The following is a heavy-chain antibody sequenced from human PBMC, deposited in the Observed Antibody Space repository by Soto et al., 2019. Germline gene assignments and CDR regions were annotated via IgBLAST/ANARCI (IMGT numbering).Heavy chain of an antibody. Sequence: QVQLVQSGAEVKKPRASVKVSCKASGYTFTSYDINWVRQATGQGVEGMGWTNPNSGNTGYAQKFQGRLTMTRNTSISTDYMELSSLRSEDTSVYYCARRGYSSSWYYYYYYGMDVGGQGTTFTVSS. CDR3: ARRGYSSSWYYYYYYGMDV. CDR2: TNPNSGNT. CDR1: GYTFTSYD. J-gene: IGHJ6*02. D-gene: IGHD6-13*01. V-gene: IGHV1-8*01.